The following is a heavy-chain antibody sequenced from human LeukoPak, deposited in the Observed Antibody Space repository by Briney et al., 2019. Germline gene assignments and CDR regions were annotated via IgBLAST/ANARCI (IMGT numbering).Heavy chain of an antibody. CDR1: GDSITSYY. J-gene: IGHJ5*02. CDR3: ARETPPSGWFRNFDP. D-gene: IGHD6-19*01. CDR2: IYYSGST. V-gene: IGHV4-59*01. Sequence: SETLSLTCTVSGDSITSYYWSWIRQPPGKGLDWIGNIYYSGSTNYSPSLKSRVTISVDTSKNQFSLKLSSVTAADTAVYYCARETPPSGWFRNFDPWGQGTLVTVSS.